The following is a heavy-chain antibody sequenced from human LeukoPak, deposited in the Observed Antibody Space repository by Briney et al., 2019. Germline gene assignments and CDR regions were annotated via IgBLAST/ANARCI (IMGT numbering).Heavy chain of an antibody. J-gene: IGHJ4*02. Sequence: ASVKVSCKASGGTFSSYAISWVRQAPGQGLEWMGGIIPIFGTANYAQKFQGRVTITADESTSTAYMELSSLRSEDTAVYYCAKDGDCSGGSCYDYWGQGTLVTVPS. V-gene: IGHV1-69*13. CDR3: AKDGDCSGGSCYDY. CDR2: IIPIFGTA. D-gene: IGHD2-15*01. CDR1: GGTFSSYA.